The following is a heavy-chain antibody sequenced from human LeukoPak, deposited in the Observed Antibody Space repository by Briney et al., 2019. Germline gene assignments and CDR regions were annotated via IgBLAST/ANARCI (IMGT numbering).Heavy chain of an antibody. CDR3: TRGDPSPKYYDILTGTLNTFDY. D-gene: IGHD3-9*01. CDR1: GFTFGDYA. V-gene: IGHV3-49*04. J-gene: IGHJ4*02. Sequence: GRSLRLSCTASGFTFGDYAMSWVRQAPGKGLDWVGFIRSKPYGGTTEYAASVKGRFTISRDDSKSIAYLQMNSLKTEDTAVYYCTRGDPSPKYYDILTGTLNTFDYWGQGTLVTVSS. CDR2: IRSKPYGGTT.